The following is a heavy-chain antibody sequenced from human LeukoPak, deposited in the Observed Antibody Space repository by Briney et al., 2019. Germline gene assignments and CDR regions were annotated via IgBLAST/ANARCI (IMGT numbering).Heavy chain of an antibody. CDR2: INSDGSST. CDR3: AREYSGSSDLGY. Sequence: GGSLRLSCAASGFTVSSNYMSWVRQAPGKGLVWVSRINSDGSSTSYADSVKGRFTISRDNAKNTLYLQMNSLRAEDTAVYYCAREYSGSSDLGYWGQGTLVTVSS. V-gene: IGHV3-74*01. CDR1: GFTVSSNY. D-gene: IGHD1-26*01. J-gene: IGHJ4*02.